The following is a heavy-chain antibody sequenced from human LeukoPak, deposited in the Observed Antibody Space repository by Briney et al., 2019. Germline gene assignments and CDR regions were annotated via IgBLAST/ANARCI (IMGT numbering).Heavy chain of an antibody. J-gene: IGHJ3*02. CDR1: GYSISSGYY. CDR2: IYHSGST. D-gene: IGHD2-2*01. Sequence: SETLSLTCTVSGYSISSGYYWGWIRQPPGKGLEWIGSIYHSGSTYYNPSLKRRVTISVDTSKNQFSLKLSSVTAADTAVYYCASYCSSTSCFASDAFDIWGQGTMVTVSS. V-gene: IGHV4-38-2*02. CDR3: ASYCSSTSCFASDAFDI.